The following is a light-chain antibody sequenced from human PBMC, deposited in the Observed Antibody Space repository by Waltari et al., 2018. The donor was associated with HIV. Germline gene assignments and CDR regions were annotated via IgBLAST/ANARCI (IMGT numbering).Light chain of an antibody. J-gene: IGLJ3*02. CDR1: SSDVGGYNY. V-gene: IGLV2-8*01. CDR2: EVT. Sequence: QSALTQPPSASGSPGQSVTISCPGSSSDVGGYNYVSWYQQHPGKAPKLIIYEVTKRPSGVPDRFSGSKSGNTASLTVSGLQAEDEADYYCSSYPGSFPWVFGGGTKLTVL. CDR3: SSYPGSFPWV.